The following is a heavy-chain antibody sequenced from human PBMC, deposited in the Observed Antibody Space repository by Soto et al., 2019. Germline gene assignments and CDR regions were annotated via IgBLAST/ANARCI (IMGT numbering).Heavy chain of an antibody. Sequence: QVQLVQSGAEVKKPGASVKVSCKASGYTFTSYYMHWVRQAPGQGLEWMGIINPSGGSTSYAQKFQGGVTITGDTATSTVYMELRSPRSEDTAVYYCAGGDIVATIPGPDYYYGMDVWGQGTTVTVSS. CDR3: AGGDIVATIPGPDYYYGMDV. CDR1: GYTFTSYY. J-gene: IGHJ6*02. D-gene: IGHD5-12*01. CDR2: INPSGGST. V-gene: IGHV1-46*01.